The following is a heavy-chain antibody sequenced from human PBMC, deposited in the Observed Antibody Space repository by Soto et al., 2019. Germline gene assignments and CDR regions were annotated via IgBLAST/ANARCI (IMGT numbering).Heavy chain of an antibody. V-gene: IGHV3-23*01. Sequence: EVQLLESGGGFVQPGGSLRLSCAASGFTFSSYAMSWVRHAPGKGLEWVSAISGSGGSTYYADAVKGRFAISRDNSETTLYLQMNSLRAEDTAVYYCAKTMATKRDSFDYWGQGTLVTVSS. CDR2: ISGSGGST. D-gene: IGHD5-12*01. CDR1: GFTFSSYA. CDR3: AKTMATKRDSFDY. J-gene: IGHJ4*02.